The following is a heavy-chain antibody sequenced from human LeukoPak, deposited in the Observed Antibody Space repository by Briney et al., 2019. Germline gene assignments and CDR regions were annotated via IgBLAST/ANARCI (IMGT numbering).Heavy chain of an antibody. Sequence: GGSLRLSCAASRFTLSSYWMHWVRQAPGKGLVWVSRINTDGSSTNYADSVKGRFTISRDNAMNTLYLQMNNLRAEDTAVYYCASRTGVYWGQGTLVSASS. CDR3: ASRTGVY. D-gene: IGHD1-14*01. CDR1: RFTLSSYW. CDR2: INTDGSST. V-gene: IGHV3-74*01. J-gene: IGHJ4*02.